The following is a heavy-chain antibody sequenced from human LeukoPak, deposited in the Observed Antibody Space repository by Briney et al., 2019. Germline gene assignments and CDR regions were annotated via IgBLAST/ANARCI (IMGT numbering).Heavy chain of an antibody. D-gene: IGHD4-17*01. V-gene: IGHV3-30*18. Sequence: GGSLRLSCAASGFTFSSYGMHWVRQAPGKGLEWVAVISYDGSNKYYADSVKGRFTISRDNSKNTLYLQMNSLRAEDTAVYYCAQLRSFDYWGRGTLVTVSS. J-gene: IGHJ4*02. CDR1: GFTFSSYG. CDR2: ISYDGSNK. CDR3: AQLRSFDY.